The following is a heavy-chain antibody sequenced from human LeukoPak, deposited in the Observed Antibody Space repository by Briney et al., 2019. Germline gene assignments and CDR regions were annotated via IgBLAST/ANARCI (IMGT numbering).Heavy chain of an antibody. CDR1: GGSISSSSYY. CDR3: ANYDSSAYRHDY. J-gene: IGHJ4*02. Sequence: PSETLSLTCTVSGGSISSSSYYWGWIRQPPGKGLEWIGSIYYSGSTYYNPSLKSRVTISVDTSKNQFSLKLSSVTAADTAVYYCANYDSSAYRHDYWGQGTLVTVSS. D-gene: IGHD3-22*01. V-gene: IGHV4-39*07. CDR2: IYYSGST.